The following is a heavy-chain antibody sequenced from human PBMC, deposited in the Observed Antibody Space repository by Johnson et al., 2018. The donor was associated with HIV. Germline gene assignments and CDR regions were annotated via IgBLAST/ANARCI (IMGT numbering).Heavy chain of an antibody. CDR2: ISWNSGSI. D-gene: IGHD6-13*01. J-gene: IGHJ3*02. CDR1: GFTFDDYA. V-gene: IGHV3-9*01. CDR3: AKDEAAAAYAFDI. Sequence: VQLVESGGGVVRPGGSLRLSCAAAGFTFDDYAMHWVRQAPGQGLEWVSGISWNSGSIGYADSVKGRFTISRDNAKNSLYLQMNSLRAEDTALYYCAKDEAAAAYAFDIWGQGTMVTVSS.